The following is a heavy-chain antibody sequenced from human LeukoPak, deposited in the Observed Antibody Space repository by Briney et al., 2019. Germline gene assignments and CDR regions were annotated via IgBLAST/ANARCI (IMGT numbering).Heavy chain of an antibody. V-gene: IGHV3-23*01. J-gene: IGHJ4*02. CDR1: GFTFSSYA. D-gene: IGHD3-22*01. Sequence: GGSLRLSCAASGFTFSSYAMSWVRQAPGTGLEWVSAISGSGGSTYYADSVKGRFTISRDNSKNTLYLQMNSLRAEDTAVYYCAKVENYYDSSGYYSFDYWGQGTLVTVSS. CDR2: ISGSGGST. CDR3: AKVENYYDSSGYYSFDY.